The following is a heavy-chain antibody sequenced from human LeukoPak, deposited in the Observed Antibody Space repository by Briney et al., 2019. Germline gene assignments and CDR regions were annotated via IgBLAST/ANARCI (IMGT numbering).Heavy chain of an antibody. CDR1: GFTFSNYW. CDR3: ARAQRYTSGWYFDY. D-gene: IGHD6-19*01. J-gene: IGHJ4*02. Sequence: PGGSLRLSCATSGFTFSNYWMNWVRQAPGKGLEWVANIKEDGSEKYYVDSVKGRFTISRDNAKNSLYLQMNSLRAEDTAVYYCARAQRYTSGWYFDYWGQGTLVTVSS. V-gene: IGHV3-7*01. CDR2: IKEDGSEK.